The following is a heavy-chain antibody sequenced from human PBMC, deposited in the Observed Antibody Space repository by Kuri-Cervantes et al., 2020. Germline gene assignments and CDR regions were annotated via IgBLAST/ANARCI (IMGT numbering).Heavy chain of an antibody. D-gene: IGHD6-6*01. CDR3: ARDWRSSIAARPGWFDP. CDR1: GFTFRSYA. Sequence: GGSLRLSCAASGFTFRSYAMSWVRQAPGKGLEWVSYISSSSSTIYYADSVKGRFTISRDNAKNSLYLQMNSLRDEDTAVYYCARDWRSSIAARPGWFDPWGQGTLVTVSS. J-gene: IGHJ5*02. V-gene: IGHV3-48*02. CDR2: ISSSSSTI.